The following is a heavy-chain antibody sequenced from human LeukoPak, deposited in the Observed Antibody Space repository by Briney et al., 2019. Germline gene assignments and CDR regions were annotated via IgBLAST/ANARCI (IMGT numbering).Heavy chain of an antibody. V-gene: IGHV1-69*06. Sequence: GASVKVSCKASGGTFSSYAISWVRQAPGQGLEWMGGIIPIFGTANCAQKFQGRVTITADKSTSTAYMELSSLRSEDTAVYYCAREVNYDILTGYYAHFDYWGQGTLVTVSS. D-gene: IGHD3-9*01. CDR1: GGTFSSYA. CDR3: AREVNYDILTGYYAHFDY. CDR2: IIPIFGTA. J-gene: IGHJ4*02.